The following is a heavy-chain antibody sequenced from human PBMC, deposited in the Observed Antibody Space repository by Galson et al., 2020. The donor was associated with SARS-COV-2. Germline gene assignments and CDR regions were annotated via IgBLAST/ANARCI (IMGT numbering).Heavy chain of an antibody. CDR2: ISWNGGDI. Sequence: GGSLRLSCAASGFAFGDYAMHWVRHAPGRGLEWVSGISWNGGDIVYADSVKGRFTISRDNAKNSLYLQMNNLKSDDTALYYCAKVWKFPDDALDVWGQGTMVTVSS. D-gene: IGHD1-1*01. CDR3: AKVWKFPDDALDV. J-gene: IGHJ3*01. V-gene: IGHV3-9*01. CDR1: GFAFGDYA.